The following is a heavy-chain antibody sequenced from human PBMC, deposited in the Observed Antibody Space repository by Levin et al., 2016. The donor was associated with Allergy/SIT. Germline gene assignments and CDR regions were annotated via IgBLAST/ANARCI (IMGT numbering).Heavy chain of an antibody. J-gene: IGHJ6*02. CDR3: ARGPRGNSGYGMDV. CDR1: GGSFSGYY. D-gene: IGHD1-26*01. CDR2: INHSGST. Sequence: SETLSLTCAVYGGSFSGYYWSWIRQPPGKGLEWIGEINHSGSTNYNPSLKSRVTISVDTSKNQFSLKLSSVTAADTAVYYCARGPRGNSGYGMDVWGQGTTVTVSS. V-gene: IGHV4-34*01.